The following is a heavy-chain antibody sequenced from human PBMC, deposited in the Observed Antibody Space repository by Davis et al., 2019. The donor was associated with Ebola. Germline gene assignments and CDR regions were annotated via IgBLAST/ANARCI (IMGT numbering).Heavy chain of an antibody. J-gene: IGHJ3*02. CDR3: ARGISSWYTAFDI. Sequence: AASVKVSCKASGGTFSVYAINWVRQAPGQGLEWMGWINAGNGNTKYSQKFQGRVTITRDTSASTAYMELSSLRSEDTAVYYCARGISSWYTAFDIWGQGSMVTVSS. D-gene: IGHD6-13*01. CDR1: GGTFSVYA. V-gene: IGHV1-3*01. CDR2: INAGNGNT.